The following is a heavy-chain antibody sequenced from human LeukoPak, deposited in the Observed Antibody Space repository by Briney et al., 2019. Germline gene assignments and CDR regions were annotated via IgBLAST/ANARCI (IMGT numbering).Heavy chain of an antibody. CDR3: ARGVAAAGPFDY. J-gene: IGHJ4*02. CDR2: IYYSGNT. D-gene: IGHD6-13*01. Sequence: PSETLSLTCTVSGGSISSYYWSWIRQPPGKGLEWIGYIYYSGNTNYNPSLKSRVTTSVDTSKNQFSLKLSSVTAADTAVYYCARGVAAAGPFDYWGQGTLVTVSS. V-gene: IGHV4-59*01. CDR1: GGSISSYY.